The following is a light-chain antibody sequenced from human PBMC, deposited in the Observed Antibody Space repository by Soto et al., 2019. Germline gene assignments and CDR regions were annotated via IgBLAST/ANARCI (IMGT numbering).Light chain of an antibody. CDR3: QQHNNWPQWT. Sequence: EIVMTQSPATLSVSPGERATLSCRASQSVRSNLAWYQQKPGQAPRLLMYGASTRATGIPDRFSGSGSGTEFTLTISSLQSEDFAVYYCQQHNNWPQWTFGQGTKVEIK. CDR2: GAS. CDR1: QSVRSN. V-gene: IGKV3-15*01. J-gene: IGKJ1*01.